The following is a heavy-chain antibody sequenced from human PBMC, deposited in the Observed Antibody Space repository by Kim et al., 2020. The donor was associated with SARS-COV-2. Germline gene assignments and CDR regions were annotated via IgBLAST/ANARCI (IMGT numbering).Heavy chain of an antibody. CDR3: AREGSIAARPDLFHSPFDY. Sequence: GRSLRLSCAASGFTFSSYGMHWVRQAPGKGLEWVAVIWYDGSNKYYADSVKGRFTISRDNSKNTLYLQMNSLRAEDTAVYYCAREGSIAARPDLFHSPFDYWGQGTLVTVSS. CDR1: GFTFSSYG. CDR2: IWYDGSNK. D-gene: IGHD6-6*01. J-gene: IGHJ4*02. V-gene: IGHV3-33*01.